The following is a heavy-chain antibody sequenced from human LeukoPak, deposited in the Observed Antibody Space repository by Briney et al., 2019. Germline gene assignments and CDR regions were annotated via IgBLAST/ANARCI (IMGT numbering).Heavy chain of an antibody. V-gene: IGHV4-61*01. CDR2: IQYSGSN. CDR1: GDSFSGISFY. Sequence: PSETLSLTCTVSGDSFSGISFYWSWLRQPPGKGLQYIGYIQYSGSNNYNPSLKSRVTISVDPSKNQFSLELSSVTAADTAVYYCARYYDSSGYWSTPHFDYWGQGTLVTVSS. J-gene: IGHJ4*02. CDR3: ARYYDSSGYWSTPHFDY. D-gene: IGHD3-22*01.